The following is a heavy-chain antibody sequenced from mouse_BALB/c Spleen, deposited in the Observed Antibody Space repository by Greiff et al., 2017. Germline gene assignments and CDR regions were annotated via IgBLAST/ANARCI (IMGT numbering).Heavy chain of an antibody. CDR3: ARERATVAHAMDY. CDR1: GFSLTGYG. J-gene: IGHJ4*01. CDR2: IWGDGST. D-gene: IGHD1-1*01. V-gene: IGHV2-6-7*01. Sequence: VKLMESGPGLVAPSQSLSITCTVSGFSLTGYGVNWVRQPPGKGLEWLGMIWGDGSTDYNSALKSRLSISKDNSKSQVFLKMNSLQTDDTARYYCARERATVAHAMDYWGQGTSVTVSS.